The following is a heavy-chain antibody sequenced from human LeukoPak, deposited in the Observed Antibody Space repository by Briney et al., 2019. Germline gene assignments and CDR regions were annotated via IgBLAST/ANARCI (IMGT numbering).Heavy chain of an antibody. CDR1: GFTVRNTY. V-gene: IGHV3-66*01. Sequence: GGSLRLSCAASGFTVRNTYMNWVRQAPGKGLEWVSVIYSGGGTYYADSVKGRFTISRDNSKNTLYLQMNSLRAEDTAVYYCVRDDRRYGDYGYFAYWGQGTLVTVSS. J-gene: IGHJ4*02. CDR2: IYSGGGT. CDR3: VRDDRRYGDYGYFAY. D-gene: IGHD4-17*01.